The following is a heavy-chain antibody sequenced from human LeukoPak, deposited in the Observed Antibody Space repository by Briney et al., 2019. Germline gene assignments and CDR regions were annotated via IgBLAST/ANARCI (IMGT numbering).Heavy chain of an antibody. CDR1: GFTFISYT. CDR2: ISSSSSYI. V-gene: IGHV3-21*01. Sequence: GGSLRLSCAASGFTFISYTMNWVRQAPGKGLEWVSSISSSSSYIYYADSVKGRFTISRDNAKNSLYLQMNSLRAEDTAVYYCARMDGGILLFSDAFDIWGQGTMVTVSS. D-gene: IGHD2-21*02. J-gene: IGHJ3*02. CDR3: ARMDGGILLFSDAFDI.